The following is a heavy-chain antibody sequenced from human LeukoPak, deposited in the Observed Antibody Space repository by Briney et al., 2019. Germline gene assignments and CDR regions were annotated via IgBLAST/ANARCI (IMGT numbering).Heavy chain of an antibody. CDR1: GGTFSSYA. CDR2: IIPIFGTA. D-gene: IGHD2-2*01. CDR3: ARALYCSSTSCYWFDP. V-gene: IGHV1-69*01. Sequence: SVKVSCKASGGTFSSYAISWVRQAPGQGLEWMGGIIPIFGTANYAQKFQGRVTITADESTSTAYMELSRLRSDDTAVYYCARALYCSSTSCYWFDPWGQGTLVTVSS. J-gene: IGHJ5*02.